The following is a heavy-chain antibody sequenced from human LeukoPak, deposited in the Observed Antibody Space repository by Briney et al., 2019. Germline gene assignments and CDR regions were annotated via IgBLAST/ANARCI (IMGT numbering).Heavy chain of an antibody. J-gene: IGHJ4*02. V-gene: IGHV3-20*04. CDR2: INWNGGST. Sequence: GGSLRLSCAASGFTFDDYGMSWVRQAPGKGLEWVSGINWNGGSTGYADSVKGRFTISRDKAQNSLYMQMKSLRAADTALYYCARAQYCSGGSCYLDYWGQGTLVTVSS. D-gene: IGHD2-15*01. CDR1: GFTFDDYG. CDR3: ARAQYCSGGSCYLDY.